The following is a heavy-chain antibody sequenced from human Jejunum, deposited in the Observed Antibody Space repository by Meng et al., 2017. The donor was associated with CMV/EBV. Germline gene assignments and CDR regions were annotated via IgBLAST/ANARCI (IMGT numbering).Heavy chain of an antibody. Sequence: CAASGFSVSSYDMDWVRQGTGRGLEWVTGIGTVGDGSYTDSVKGRFTISREHAKNSLYLQMNSLRAGNTAVYYCARDGGLGAFDIWGRGTMVTVSS. V-gene: IGHV3-13*01. J-gene: IGHJ3*02. CDR1: GFSVSSYD. D-gene: IGHD3-16*01. CDR3: ARDGGLGAFDI. CDR2: IGTVGDG.